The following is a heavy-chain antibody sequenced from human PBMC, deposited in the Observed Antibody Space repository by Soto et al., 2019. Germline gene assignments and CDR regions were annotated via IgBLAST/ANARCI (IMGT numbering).Heavy chain of an antibody. CDR1: GFTFDDYA. CDR2: ISWNSGSI. CDR3: APLEGTYYDFWSGPA. D-gene: IGHD3-3*01. V-gene: IGHV3-9*01. Sequence: PGGSLRLSCAASGFTFDDYAMHWVRQAPGKGLEWVSGISWNSGSIGYADSVKGRFTISRDNAKNSLYLQMNSLRAEDTALYYCAPLEGTYYDFWSGPAWGQGTLVTVSS. J-gene: IGHJ5*02.